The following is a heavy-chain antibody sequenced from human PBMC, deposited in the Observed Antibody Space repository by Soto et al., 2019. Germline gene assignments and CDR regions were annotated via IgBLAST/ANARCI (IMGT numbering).Heavy chain of an antibody. J-gene: IGHJ4*02. V-gene: IGHV1-2*02. D-gene: IGHD3-16*01. Sequence: QVQLVQSGAEVKKPGASVKVSCEASGYTFTGYYMHWVRQAPGQGLEWMGWINPNSGGTNYAQNFQSRDTKTRDTSISTAYMELSRVGSDGTAVYYCARTLEWTGEGFDHWGQGTLVTVSS. CDR3: ARTLEWTGEGFDH. CDR1: GYTFTGYY. CDR2: INPNSGGT.